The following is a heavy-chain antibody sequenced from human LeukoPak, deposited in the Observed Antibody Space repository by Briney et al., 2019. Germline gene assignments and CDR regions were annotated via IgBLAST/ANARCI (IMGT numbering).Heavy chain of an antibody. CDR2: LSSVGGQQ. J-gene: IGHJ2*01. V-gene: IGHV3-30*04. D-gene: IGHD3-10*01. CDR3: ARALAGAPFDL. CDR1: EFTLSSYS. Sequence: GGSLRLSCSASEFTLSSYSMHWVRQAPGRGLEWAAVLSSVGGQQYYADSVKSRFTISADTSKNTLYLQMDSLRVEDTALYYCARALAGAPFDLWGRGTVVAVSS.